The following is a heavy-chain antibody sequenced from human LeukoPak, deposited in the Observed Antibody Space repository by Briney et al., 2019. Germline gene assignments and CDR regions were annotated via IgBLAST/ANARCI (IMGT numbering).Heavy chain of an antibody. V-gene: IGHV1-2*02. D-gene: IGHD2-2*01. CDR1: GYTFTGYY. CDR2: INPNSGGT. J-gene: IGHJ4*02. CDR3: ARDPGYDCSSTSCYADPLDY. Sequence: ASVKVSCKASGYTFTGYYMHWVRQAPGQGLEWMGWINPNSGGTNYAQKFQGRVTMTRDTSISTAYMELSRLRSDDTAVYYCARDPGYDCSSTSCYADPLDYWGQGTLVTVSS.